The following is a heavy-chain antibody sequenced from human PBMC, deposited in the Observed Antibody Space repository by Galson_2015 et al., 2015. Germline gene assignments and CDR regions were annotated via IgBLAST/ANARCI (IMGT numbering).Heavy chain of an antibody. D-gene: IGHD6-13*01. CDR3: ATPGADRWQQLDYFDY. CDR2: ISYDGSNK. CDR1: GFTFRTYG. V-gene: IGHV3-30*03. Sequence: SLRLSCAASGFTFRTYGMHWVRQAPGKGLEWVAFISYDGSNKYYADSAKARFTVSRDNSKNTLYLQMNSLRADDTAIYYCATPGADRWQQLDYFDYWGQGPRATVSS. J-gene: IGHJ4*02.